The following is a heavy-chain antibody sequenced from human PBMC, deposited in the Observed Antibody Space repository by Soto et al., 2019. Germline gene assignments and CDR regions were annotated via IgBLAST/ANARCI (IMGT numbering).Heavy chain of an antibody. Sequence: LRLSCAASGFTFSSYAMTWVRQAPGKGLEWVSAISAGGGSTYYADSVKGHFIISRDNSKNTLYLQMNSLRAEDTAVYYCAKGKYSSSHFDYWGQGTLVTVSS. V-gene: IGHV3-23*01. J-gene: IGHJ4*02. D-gene: IGHD6-13*01. CDR3: AKGKYSSSHFDY. CDR2: ISAGGGST. CDR1: GFTFSSYA.